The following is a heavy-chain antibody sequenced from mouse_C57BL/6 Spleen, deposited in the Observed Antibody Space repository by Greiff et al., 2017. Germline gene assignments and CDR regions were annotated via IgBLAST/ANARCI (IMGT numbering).Heavy chain of an antibody. CDR3: ARGNYDPGYFDV. D-gene: IGHD2-4*01. J-gene: IGHJ1*03. V-gene: IGHV5-4*03. CDR1: GFTFSSYA. CDR2: ISDGGSYT. Sequence: EVKLMESGGGLVKPGGSLKLSCAASGFTFSSYAMSWVRQTPEKRLEWVATISDGGSYTYYPDNVKGRFTISRDNAKNNLYLQMSHLKSEDTAMYYCARGNYDPGYFDVWGTGTTVTVSS.